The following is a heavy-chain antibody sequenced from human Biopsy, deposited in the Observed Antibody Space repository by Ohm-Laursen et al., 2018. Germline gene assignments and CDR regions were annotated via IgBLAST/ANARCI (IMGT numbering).Heavy chain of an antibody. CDR2: IFYRGST. J-gene: IGHJ5*02. D-gene: IGHD3-22*01. Sequence: GTLSLTCTVSGGSINSYYWSWIRQPPGKGLEWIGSIFYRGSTHYKPSLKSRVNISVDTSKNQFSLKLNSVTAADTAVYYCARDYDTSGYYYVSWGQGTLVTVSS. V-gene: IGHV4-39*01. CDR1: GGSINSYY. CDR3: ARDYDTSGYYYVS.